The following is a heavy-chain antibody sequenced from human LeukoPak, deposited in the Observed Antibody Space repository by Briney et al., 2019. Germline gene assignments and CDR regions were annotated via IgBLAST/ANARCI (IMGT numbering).Heavy chain of an antibody. V-gene: IGHV3-23*01. J-gene: IGHJ4*02. Sequence: PGGSLRLSCAASGFTFSSYGMSWVRQAPGKGLEWVSAISGSGTSTYYADSVKGRFTISRDNSKNTLYLQMNSLRAEDTAVYYFAESNYHNLAGFLYFLDHWGQGTLVTVSS. D-gene: IGHD3-9*01. CDR1: GFTFSSYG. CDR2: ISGSGTST. CDR3: AESNYHNLAGFLYFLDH.